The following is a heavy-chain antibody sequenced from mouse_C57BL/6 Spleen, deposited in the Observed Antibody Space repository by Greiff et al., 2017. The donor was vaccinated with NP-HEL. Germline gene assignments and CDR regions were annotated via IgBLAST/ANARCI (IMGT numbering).Heavy chain of an antibody. Sequence: EVNVVESGGGLVKPGGSLKLSCAASGFTFSDYGMHWVRQAPEKGLEWVAYISSGSSTIYYADTVKGRFTISRDNAKNTLFLQMTSLRSEDTAMYYCARHNYYGSSPWYFDVWGTGTTVTVSS. J-gene: IGHJ1*03. V-gene: IGHV5-17*01. CDR1: GFTFSDYG. CDR3: ARHNYYGSSPWYFDV. CDR2: ISSGSSTI. D-gene: IGHD1-1*01.